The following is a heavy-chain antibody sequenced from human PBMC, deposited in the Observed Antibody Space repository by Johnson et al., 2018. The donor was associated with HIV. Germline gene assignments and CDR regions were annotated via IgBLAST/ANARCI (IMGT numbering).Heavy chain of an antibody. V-gene: IGHV3-7*01. Sequence: VQLVESGGGLVQPGGSLRLSCAASGFTFSSYWMSWVRQAPGKGLEWVANIKQDGSEKYYVDSVKGRFTISRDNAKNSLYLQMNSLRAEDTAIYYCAKDLRRPTLNAFDIWGQGTMVTVSS. D-gene: IGHD4-11*01. CDR1: GFTFSSYW. CDR3: AKDLRRPTLNAFDI. J-gene: IGHJ3*02. CDR2: IKQDGSEK.